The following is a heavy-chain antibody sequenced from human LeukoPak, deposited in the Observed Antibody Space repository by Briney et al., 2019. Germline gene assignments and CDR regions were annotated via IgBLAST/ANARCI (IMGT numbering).Heavy chain of an antibody. CDR2: INPNSGGT. D-gene: IGHD3-22*01. CDR1: GYTFTGYY. Sequence: ASVKVFCKASGYTFTGYYMHWVRQAPGQGLEWMGWINPNSGGTNYAQKFQGRVTMTRDTSISTAYMELSRLRSDDTAVYYCARDPSFFMIVVPYFDYWGQGTLVTVSS. J-gene: IGHJ4*02. CDR3: ARDPSFFMIVVPYFDY. V-gene: IGHV1-2*02.